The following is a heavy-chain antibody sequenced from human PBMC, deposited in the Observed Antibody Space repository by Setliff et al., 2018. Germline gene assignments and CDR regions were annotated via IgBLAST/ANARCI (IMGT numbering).Heavy chain of an antibody. CDR1: ADSMNNNF. Sequence: PSETLSLTCIVSADSMNNNFWSWIRQPAGKGLEWIGHVHPDGSTNYNPSLYSRLIISVDTSKNQFSLKLTSVTAADTAVYYCVRALLWSGEGRFDPWGQGTLVTVSS. CDR2: VHPDGST. D-gene: IGHD2-8*02. V-gene: IGHV4-4*07. J-gene: IGHJ5*02. CDR3: VRALLWSGEGRFDP.